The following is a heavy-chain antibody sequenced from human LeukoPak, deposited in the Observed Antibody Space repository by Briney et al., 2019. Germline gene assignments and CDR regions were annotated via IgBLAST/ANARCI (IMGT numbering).Heavy chain of an antibody. CDR1: GGSCSGYY. Sequence: SEKLSLTGAVYGGSCSGYYWSWIRQPPGKGGEWIGEINHGGSTNNNTSLKSRVTISVDTSKNQFSLKLSSVTAADTAVYYCARGRGILGAFDIWGQGPMVTVSS. V-gene: IGHV4-34*01. CDR3: ARGRGILGAFDI. D-gene: IGHD3-9*01. CDR2: INHGGST. J-gene: IGHJ3*02.